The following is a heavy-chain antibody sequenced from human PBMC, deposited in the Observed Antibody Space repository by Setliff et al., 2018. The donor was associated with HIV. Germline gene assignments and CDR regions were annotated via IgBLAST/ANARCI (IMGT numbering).Heavy chain of an antibody. J-gene: IGHJ3*01. Sequence: PSETLSLTCTVSGGSISTYYWSWIRQPPGKGLEWIGSIHFTGSSDNNPSLKSRVTLSVDTSKHQFSLKLSSVTAADTAVCYCARVQMAYAAFDVWGQGTMVTVSS. CDR1: GGSISTYY. CDR2: IHFTGSS. D-gene: IGHD4-17*01. V-gene: IGHV4-59*01. CDR3: ARVQMAYAAFDV.